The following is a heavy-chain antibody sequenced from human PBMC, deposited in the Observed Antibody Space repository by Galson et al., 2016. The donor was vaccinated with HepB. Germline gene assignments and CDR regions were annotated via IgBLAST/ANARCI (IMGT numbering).Heavy chain of an antibody. CDR2: IDQSERER. Sequence: SLRVSCAASGFSLSSYWMSWVRQAPGKGLEWVASIDQSERERDYVDSVKGRLTISRDNAKNALYLQMNSLRVEDTAVYHCVRKRYYYENKKGWFDLWGQGALVTVSS. CDR1: GFSLSSYW. J-gene: IGHJ5*02. CDR3: VRKRYYYENKKGWFDL. V-gene: IGHV3-7*03. D-gene: IGHD3-22*01.